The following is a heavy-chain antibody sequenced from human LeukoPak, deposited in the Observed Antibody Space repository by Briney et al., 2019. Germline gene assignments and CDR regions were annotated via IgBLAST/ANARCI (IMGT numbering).Heavy chain of an antibody. CDR3: ARDSSPYYYYYMDV. V-gene: IGHV4-59*01. Sequence: KPSETLSLTCTVSGGSISSYYWSWLRQPPGKGLEWFGYIYYSGSTNYNPSLKSRVTISVDTSKNQFSLKLSSVTAADTAVYYCARDSSPYYYYYMDVWGKGTTVTVSS. J-gene: IGHJ6*03. CDR1: GGSISSYY. D-gene: IGHD6-13*01. CDR2: IYYSGST.